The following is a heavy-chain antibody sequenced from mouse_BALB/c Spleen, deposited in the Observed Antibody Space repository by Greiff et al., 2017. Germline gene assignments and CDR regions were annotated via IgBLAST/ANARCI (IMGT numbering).Heavy chain of an antibody. CDR1: GFTFSDYY. CDR2: ISDGGSYT. V-gene: IGHV5-4*02. D-gene: IGHD1-1*01. Sequence: EVQVVESGGGLVKPGGSLKLSCAASGFTFSDYYMYWVRQTPEKRLEWVATISDGGSYTYYPDSVKGRFTISRDNAKNNLYLQMSSLKSEDTAMYYCARDEGYYGSISFAYWGQATLVTVSA. J-gene: IGHJ3*01. CDR3: ARDEGYYGSISFAY.